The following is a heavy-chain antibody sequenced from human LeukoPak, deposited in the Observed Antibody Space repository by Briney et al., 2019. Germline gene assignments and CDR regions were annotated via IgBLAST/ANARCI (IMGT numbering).Heavy chain of an antibody. CDR1: GFTFDDNG. V-gene: IGHV3-20*04. J-gene: IGHJ4*02. CDR3: AVEYYYDSRAFDY. CDR2: INWNGGST. Sequence: GGYLRLSCAASGFTFDDNGMSWVRQAPGKGLEWVFGINWNGGSTGYVDSVKGRFTISRDNAKNSLYLQTNSLRAEDTAVYYCAVEYYYDSRAFDYWGQGTLVTVSS. D-gene: IGHD3-22*01.